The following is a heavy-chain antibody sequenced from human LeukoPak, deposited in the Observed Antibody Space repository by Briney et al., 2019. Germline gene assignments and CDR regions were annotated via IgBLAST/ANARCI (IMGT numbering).Heavy chain of an antibody. CDR2: INPNSGDT. J-gene: IGHJ2*01. Sequence: GASVKVSCKASGYTFSGYYMHWVRQAPGQGLDWMGWINPNSGDTGSARRFQGRVTMTMDTSSSTAYMELSTLTSDDTAVYYCARRAAAGYYWYFDLWGRGTLVTVSS. V-gene: IGHV1-2*02. D-gene: IGHD6-13*01. CDR1: GYTFSGYY. CDR3: ARRAAAGYYWYFDL.